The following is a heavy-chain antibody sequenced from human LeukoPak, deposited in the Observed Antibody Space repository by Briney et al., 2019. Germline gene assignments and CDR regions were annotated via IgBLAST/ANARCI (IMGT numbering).Heavy chain of an antibody. V-gene: IGHV3-23*01. Sequence: GGSLRLSCAASGFTFSSYAMSWVRQAPGKGLEWVSGISGSGGSTYYADSVKGRFTISRDNSKKTLYLQMDSLRAKDTAVYYCAKDSKIVGPTFRSYHYMDVWGKGTTVTVSS. CDR3: AKDSKIVGPTFRSYHYMDV. CDR2: ISGSGGST. CDR1: GFTFSSYA. D-gene: IGHD1-26*01. J-gene: IGHJ6*03.